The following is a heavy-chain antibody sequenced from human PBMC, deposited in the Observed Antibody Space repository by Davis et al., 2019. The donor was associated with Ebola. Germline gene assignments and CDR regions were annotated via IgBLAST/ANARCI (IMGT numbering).Heavy chain of an antibody. J-gene: IGHJ6*02. CDR3: ASLRAAATYYYYGMDV. CDR1: GFTFSSHW. Sequence: GESLKISCAASGFTFSSHWMHWVRQAPGKGLAWVSRINSAGSSTSYADSVKGRFTISRDNAKNTLYLQMNSLRAEDTAVYYCASLRAAATYYYYGMDVWGQGTTVTVSS. V-gene: IGHV3-74*01. CDR2: INSAGSST. D-gene: IGHD6-13*01.